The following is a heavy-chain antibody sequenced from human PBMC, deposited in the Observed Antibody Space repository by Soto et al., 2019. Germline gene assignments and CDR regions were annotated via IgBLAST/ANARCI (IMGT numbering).Heavy chain of an antibody. V-gene: IGHV3-9*01. CDR1: GFIFDNHA. D-gene: IGHD2-21*02. Sequence: AGGSLRLSCAASGFIFDNHAMNWVRQAPGKGLEWVAGVSWNSGTIDYADSVKGRFTISRDNAKNSLYLQMNSLTPEDTAFYYCARDRCGGDCYSLDYWGQGTLVTVSS. CDR2: VSWNSGTI. CDR3: ARDRCGGDCYSLDY. J-gene: IGHJ4*02.